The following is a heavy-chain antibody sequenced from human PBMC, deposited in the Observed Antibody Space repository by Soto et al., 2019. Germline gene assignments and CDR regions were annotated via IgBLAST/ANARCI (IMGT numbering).Heavy chain of an antibody. D-gene: IGHD2-15*01. J-gene: IGHJ4*02. V-gene: IGHV1-18*01. Sequence: GASVKVSCKTSGYTFTSYGISWVRQAPGQGLEWMGWISAYNGNTNYAQKLQGRVTMTTDTSTSTAYRELRSLRSDDTAVYYCATSNCSGGSCYSYYFDYWGQGTLVTVSS. CDR1: GYTFTSYG. CDR3: ATSNCSGGSCYSYYFDY. CDR2: ISAYNGNT.